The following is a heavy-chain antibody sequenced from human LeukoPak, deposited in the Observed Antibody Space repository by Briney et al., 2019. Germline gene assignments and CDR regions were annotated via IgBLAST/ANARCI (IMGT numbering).Heavy chain of an antibody. J-gene: IGHJ4*02. CDR1: GFTFSSYW. CDR3: ARPTFDSSGYLLDY. D-gene: IGHD3-22*01. CDR2: IKQDGSEK. Sequence: QAGGSLRLSCAASGFTFSSYWMSWVRQAPGKGLEWVANIKQDGSEKYYVDSVKGRFTISRDNAKNSLYLQMNSLRAEDTAVYYCARPTFDSSGYLLDYWGQGTLVTVSS. V-gene: IGHV3-7*01.